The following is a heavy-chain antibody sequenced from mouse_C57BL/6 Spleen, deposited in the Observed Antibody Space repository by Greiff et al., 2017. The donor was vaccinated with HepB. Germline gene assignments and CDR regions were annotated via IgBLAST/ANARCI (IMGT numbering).Heavy chain of an antibody. CDR1: GFTFSSYA. Sequence: EVKLVESGGGLVKPGGSLKLSCAASGFTFSSYAMSWVRQTPEKRLEWVATISDGGSYTYYPDNVKGRLTISRDNAKNNLYLQMSHLKSEDTAMYYSARDTAGAGFAYWVQRTLVTVSA. CDR3: ARDTAGAGFAY. CDR2: ISDGGSYT. V-gene: IGHV5-4*01. J-gene: IGHJ3*01.